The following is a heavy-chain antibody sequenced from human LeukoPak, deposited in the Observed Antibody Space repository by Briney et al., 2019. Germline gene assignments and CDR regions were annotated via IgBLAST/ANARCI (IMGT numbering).Heavy chain of an antibody. D-gene: IGHD6-19*01. J-gene: IGHJ4*02. CDR1: GFTFSSYS. V-gene: IGHV3-48*04. CDR3: ARGPGDSSGRTGDY. CDR2: ISSSSSTI. Sequence: GSLRLSCAASGFTFSSYSMNWVRQAPGKGLEWVSYISSSSSTIYYADSVKGRFTISRDNAKNSLYLQMNSLRAEDTAVYYCARGPGDSSGRTGDYWGQGTLVTVSS.